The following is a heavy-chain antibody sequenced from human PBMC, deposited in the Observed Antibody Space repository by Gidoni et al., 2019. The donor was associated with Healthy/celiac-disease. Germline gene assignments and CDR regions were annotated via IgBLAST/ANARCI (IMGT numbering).Heavy chain of an antibody. V-gene: IGHV3-66*01. Sequence: EVQLVESGGGLVQLGGSLRLSCAAPGFTVTSNYMSCVRQAPGKGLEWVSVIYSGGSTYYADSVKGRFTISRDNSKNTLYLQMNSLRAEDTAVYYCARFRLLLTAFDIWGQGTMVTVSS. D-gene: IGHD2-15*01. J-gene: IGHJ3*02. CDR3: ARFRLLLTAFDI. CDR1: GFTVTSNY. CDR2: IYSGGST.